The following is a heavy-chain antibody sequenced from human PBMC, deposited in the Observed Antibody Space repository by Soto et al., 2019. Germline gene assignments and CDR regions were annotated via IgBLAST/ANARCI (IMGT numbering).Heavy chain of an antibody. CDR3: ARPTTAPPY. D-gene: IGHD2-2*01. J-gene: IGHJ4*02. Sequence: ASVKVSCKASGYTFTNYYMHWVRQAPGQGLEWVGVINPSGGTTSYAQKFQGRVTLTRDTSTSTVYMELSSLRSEDTAVYYCARPTTAPPYWGQGTLVTVSS. CDR2: INPSGGTT. V-gene: IGHV1-46*03. CDR1: GYTFTNYY.